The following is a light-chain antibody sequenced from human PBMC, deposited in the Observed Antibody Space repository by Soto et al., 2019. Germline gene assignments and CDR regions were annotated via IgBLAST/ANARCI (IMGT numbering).Light chain of an antibody. J-gene: IGLJ2*01. CDR2: DVS. Sequence: QSALTQPASVSGSRGQSITISCTGTSSDVGGYNYVSWYQQHPGKAPKLMIYDVSNRPSGVSNRFSGSKSGNTASLTISGLQAEDEADYYCSSYTSSCTLVVFGGGTKLTVL. CDR3: SSYTSSCTLVV. CDR1: SSDVGGYNY. V-gene: IGLV2-14*01.